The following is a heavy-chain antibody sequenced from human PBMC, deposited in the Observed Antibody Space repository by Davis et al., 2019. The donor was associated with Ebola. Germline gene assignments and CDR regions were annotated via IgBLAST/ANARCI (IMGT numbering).Heavy chain of an antibody. J-gene: IGHJ4*02. CDR2: ILPMVGTA. Sequence: SVNVSCKASGGTFSTYVINWVRQPPGQGLDWMGRILPMVGTATYAQKFQGRVTITADKSKSTAYMEMSGLRSEDTAVYYCTRDLGRYDDHWGQGTLVTVSS. CDR3: TRDLGRYDDH. V-gene: IGHV1-69*04. CDR1: GGTFSTYV. D-gene: IGHD1-26*01.